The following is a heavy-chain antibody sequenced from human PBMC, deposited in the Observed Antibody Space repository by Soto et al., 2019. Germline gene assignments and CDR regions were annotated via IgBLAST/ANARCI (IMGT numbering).Heavy chain of an antibody. D-gene: IGHD6-6*01. V-gene: IGHV2-5*02. J-gene: IGHJ5*02. Sequence: SGPTLVNPTQTLTLTCTFSGFSLSTSGVGVGWIRQPPGKALEWLALIYWDDDKRYSPSLKSRLTITKDTSKNQVVLTMTNMDPVDTATYYCAHSKSEYSSSSVGLSDPWGQGTLVTVSS. CDR3: AHSKSEYSSSSVGLSDP. CDR1: GFSLSTSGVG. CDR2: IYWDDDK.